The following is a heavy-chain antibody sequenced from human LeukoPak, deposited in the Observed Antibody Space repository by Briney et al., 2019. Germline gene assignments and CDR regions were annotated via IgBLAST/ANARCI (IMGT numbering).Heavy chain of an antibody. V-gene: IGHV4-38-2*02. CDR3: ARIVDAFDI. J-gene: IGHJ3*02. CDR2: IYHSGST. Sequence: SETLSLTCTVSGYSISSGYNWDWIRQPPGKGLEWIGSIYHSGSTYYNPSLKSRVTISVDTSKNQFSLKLSSVTAADTAVYYCARIVDAFDIWGQGTMVTVSS. D-gene: IGHD1-26*01. CDR1: GYSISSGYN.